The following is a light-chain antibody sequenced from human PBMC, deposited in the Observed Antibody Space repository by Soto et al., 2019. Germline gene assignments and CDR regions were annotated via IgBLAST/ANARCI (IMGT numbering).Light chain of an antibody. V-gene: IGKV1-5*03. Sequence: IHMTQSPSTLSASVGDRVTITCRASQSISSWLAWYQQKPGKAPNLLIYKTSSLESGVPSRFSGSGSGTEFTLTISSLQPDDFATYYCQHYNDYSWTFGQGTKVEIK. CDR1: QSISSW. CDR3: QHYNDYSWT. J-gene: IGKJ1*01. CDR2: KTS.